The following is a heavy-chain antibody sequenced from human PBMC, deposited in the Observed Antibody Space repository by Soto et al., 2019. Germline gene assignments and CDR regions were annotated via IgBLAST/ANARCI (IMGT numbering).Heavy chain of an antibody. V-gene: IGHV1-69*12. CDR2: IIPIFGTA. CDR1: GGTFSSYA. Sequence: QVQLVQSGAEVKKPGSSVKVSCKASGGTFSSYAISWVRQAPGQGLEWMGGIIPIFGTANYAQKFQGRVTITADERTRTAYMELSSLRSEDTAVYYCAREDCSGGSCYSKYNWFDPWGQGTLVTVSS. CDR3: AREDCSGGSCYSKYNWFDP. D-gene: IGHD2-15*01. J-gene: IGHJ5*02.